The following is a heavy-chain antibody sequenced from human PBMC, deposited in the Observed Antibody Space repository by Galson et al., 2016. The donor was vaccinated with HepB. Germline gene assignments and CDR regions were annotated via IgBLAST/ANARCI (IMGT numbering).Heavy chain of an antibody. V-gene: IGHV1-24*01. Sequence: SVKVSCKVSGYTLTEISMHWVRQAPGRGLEWMGGFDPEKGEIVYAQNFQGRVTMTEDTSSDTAYVELRSLRSEDTAVYYCATGISLVRGIITAPFDFWGQGTLVTVSS. J-gene: IGHJ4*02. CDR3: ATGISLVRGIITAPFDF. CDR1: GYTLTEIS. D-gene: IGHD3-10*01. CDR2: FDPEKGEI.